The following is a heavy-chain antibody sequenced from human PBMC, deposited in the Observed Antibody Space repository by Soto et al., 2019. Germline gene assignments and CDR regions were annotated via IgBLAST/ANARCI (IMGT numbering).Heavy chain of an antibody. CDR3: ARWVNDYSNYGWFDP. V-gene: IGHV1-18*01. CDR1: GYTFTSYG. D-gene: IGHD4-4*01. Sequence: QVQLVQSGAEVKKPGASVKVSCKASGYTFTSYGITWVRQAPGQGLEWIGWISAYNGNTNYAQKLLGRVTMTTDTSTSTAYMELRSLRSDDTAVYYCARWVNDYSNYGWFDPWGQGTLVTVSS. CDR2: ISAYNGNT. J-gene: IGHJ5*02.